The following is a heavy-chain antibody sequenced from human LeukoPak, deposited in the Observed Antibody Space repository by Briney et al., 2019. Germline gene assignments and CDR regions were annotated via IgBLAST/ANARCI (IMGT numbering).Heavy chain of an antibody. CDR2: IKSKNESGTT. V-gene: IGHV3-15*01. CDR3: STNPTY. J-gene: IGHJ4*02. CDR1: GFSFSNAW. Sequence: PGGSLRLSCAASGFSFSNAWMSWVRQAPGKGLEWLGRIKSKNESGTTDYAGPVKGRFTISRDDSKNTVYLQMNRLITEDTAVYYCSTNPTYWGQGALV.